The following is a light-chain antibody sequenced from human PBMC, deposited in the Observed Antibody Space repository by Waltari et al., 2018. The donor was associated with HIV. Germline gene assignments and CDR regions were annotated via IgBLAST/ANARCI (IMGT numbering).Light chain of an antibody. CDR3: QQNNNWTPIT. CDR1: ESISSH. J-gene: IGKJ5*01. V-gene: IGKV3-15*01. Sequence: EIVMTQSPATLSVSPGESATLSCRASESISSHLAWYQQKPGQAPRLLIYEASTRAAGIPVRFSGSGSGTEFTLTISSLQSEDLAVYYCQQNNNWTPITFGQGTRLEIK. CDR2: EAS.